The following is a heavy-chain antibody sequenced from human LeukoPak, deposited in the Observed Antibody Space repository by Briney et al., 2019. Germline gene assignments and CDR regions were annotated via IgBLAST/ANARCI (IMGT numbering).Heavy chain of an antibody. Sequence: PGGSLRLSCAASGFTVSNNYMTWVRQAPGKGLEWVSLIYSGGSTYYADSVKGRFTISRDNSKNTVYLQMNSLGAEDTAVYYSARNIPVTRWGYWGQGTLVTVSS. CDR2: IYSGGST. D-gene: IGHD2-21*01. CDR3: ARNIPVTRWGY. J-gene: IGHJ4*02. CDR1: GFTVSNNY. V-gene: IGHV3-66*01.